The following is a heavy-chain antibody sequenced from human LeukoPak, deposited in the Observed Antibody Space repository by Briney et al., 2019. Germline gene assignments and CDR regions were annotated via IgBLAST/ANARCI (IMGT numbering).Heavy chain of an antibody. D-gene: IGHD3-10*01. CDR1: GGTFSSYA. J-gene: IGHJ6*03. CDR3: ARDNSSGPLYYYYMDV. CDR2: IIPIFGTA. V-gene: IGHV1-69*05. Sequence: SVKVSCKASGGTFSSYAISWVRQAPGQGLEWMGRIIPIFGTANYSQKFQGRVTITTDESTSTAYMELSSLRSEDTAVYYCARDNSSGPLYYYYMDVWGKGTTVTVSS.